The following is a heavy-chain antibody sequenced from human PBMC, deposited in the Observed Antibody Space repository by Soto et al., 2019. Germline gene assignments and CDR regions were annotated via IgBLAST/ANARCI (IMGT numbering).Heavy chain of an antibody. J-gene: IGHJ4*02. Sequence: GGSLRLSCAASGFTFSSYSMNWVRQAPGKGLEWVSSISSSSSYIYYADSVKGRFTISRDNAKNSLYLQMNSLRAEDTAVYYCARGYDFWSGQPTDYFDYWGQGTLVTVSS. D-gene: IGHD3-3*01. V-gene: IGHV3-21*01. CDR3: ARGYDFWSGQPTDYFDY. CDR2: ISSSSSYI. CDR1: GFTFSSYS.